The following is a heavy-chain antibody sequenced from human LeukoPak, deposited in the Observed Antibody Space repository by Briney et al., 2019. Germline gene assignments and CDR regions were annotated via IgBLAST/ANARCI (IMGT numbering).Heavy chain of an antibody. CDR2: INPNTGAT. J-gene: IGHJ5*02. Sequence: ASVKVSCKPSGYRFICYYMNWVRQAPGQGLEWMGWINPNTGATNYAQKFQGRVTMTRDTSISTVYMELSRLRSDDTAVLYCGRGDTTMMNSADRWGQGTLVTVSS. D-gene: IGHD5-18*01. CDR3: GRGDTTMMNSADR. V-gene: IGHV1-2*02. CDR1: GYRFICYY.